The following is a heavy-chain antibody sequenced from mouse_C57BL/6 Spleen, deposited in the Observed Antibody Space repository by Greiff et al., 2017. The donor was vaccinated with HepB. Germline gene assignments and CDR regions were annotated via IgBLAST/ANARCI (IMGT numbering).Heavy chain of an antibody. CDR3: TTDYGSSYLAWFAY. Sequence: EVQLQQSGAELVRPGASVKLSCTASGFNIKDDYMHWVKQRPEQGLEWIGWIDPENGDTEYASKFQGKATITADTSSNTAYLQLSRLTSEDTAVYYCTTDYGSSYLAWFAYWGQGTLVTVSA. CDR1: GFNIKDDY. J-gene: IGHJ3*01. CDR2: IDPENGDT. V-gene: IGHV14-4*01. D-gene: IGHD1-1*01.